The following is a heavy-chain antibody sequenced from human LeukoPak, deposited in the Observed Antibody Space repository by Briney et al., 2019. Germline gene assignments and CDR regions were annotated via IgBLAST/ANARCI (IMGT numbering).Heavy chain of an antibody. CDR2: IKQDGSET. CDR1: GFTFGNSW. Sequence: PGGSLRLSCAASGFTFGNSWMTWVRQAPGKGLEWVASIKQDGSETYYVDSVEGRFTISRDNAKNSPYLQMSSLRAEDSAMYYCATYRHLPYWGQGILVTVSS. V-gene: IGHV3-7*01. D-gene: IGHD2-2*02. CDR3: ATYRHLPY. J-gene: IGHJ4*02.